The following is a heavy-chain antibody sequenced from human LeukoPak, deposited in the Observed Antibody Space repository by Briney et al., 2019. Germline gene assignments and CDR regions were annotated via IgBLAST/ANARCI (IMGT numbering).Heavy chain of an antibody. D-gene: IGHD2-2*01. CDR2: INPNSGGT. CDR3: ARTKLGYCSSTSCYHDAFDI. J-gene: IGHJ3*02. CDR1: GYTFTSYG. V-gene: IGHV1-2*02. Sequence: ASVKVSCKASGYTFTSYGISWVRQAPGQGLEWMGWINPNSGGTNYAQKFQGRVTMTRDTSISTAYMELSRLRSDDTAVYYCARTKLGYCSSTSCYHDAFDIWGQGTMVTVSS.